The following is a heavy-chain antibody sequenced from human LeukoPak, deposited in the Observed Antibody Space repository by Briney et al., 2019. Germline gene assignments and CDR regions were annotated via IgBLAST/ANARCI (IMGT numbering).Heavy chain of an antibody. J-gene: IGHJ4*02. D-gene: IGHD3-10*01. CDR1: GLTFSSYS. CDR2: ISSSSNYI. Sequence: GGSLRLSCAASGLTFSSYSMNWVRQAPGRGLEWVSSISSSSNYIYYADSVNGRFTISRDNANNSLYLLMNSLRAEDTAVYYCARVPHAMVRGVIITEFYFDYWGQGTLVTVSS. V-gene: IGHV3-21*01. CDR3: ARVPHAMVRGVIITEFYFDY.